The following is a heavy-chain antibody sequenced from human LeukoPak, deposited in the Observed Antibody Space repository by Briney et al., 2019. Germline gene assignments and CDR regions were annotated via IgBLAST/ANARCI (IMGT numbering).Heavy chain of an antibody. V-gene: IGHV4-34*01. D-gene: IGHD6-19*01. CDR3: ARGESRIAVAGVDY. CDR1: GGSFSGYY. CDR2: INHSGST. J-gene: IGHJ4*02. Sequence: SETLSLTCAVYGGSFSGYYWSWIRQPPGKGLEWIGEINHSGSTNYNPSLKSRVTISVDTSKIQFSLKLSSVTAADTAVYYCARGESRIAVAGVDYWGQGTLVTVSS.